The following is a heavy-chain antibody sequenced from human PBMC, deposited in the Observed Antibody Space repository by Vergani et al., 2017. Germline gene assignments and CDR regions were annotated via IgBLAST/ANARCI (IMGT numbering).Heavy chain of an antibody. D-gene: IGHD6-6*01. Sequence: EVQLLESGGGLVQPGGSLRLSCAASGFTFSSYAMSWVRQAPGKGLEWVSAISGSGGSTYYADSVKGRFTISSDNSKNTLYLQMNSLRAEDTAVYYCAKGDSSSSRRNWFDPGGQGTLVTVSS. J-gene: IGHJ5*02. CDR3: AKGDSSSSRRNWFDP. CDR2: ISGSGGST. V-gene: IGHV3-23*01. CDR1: GFTFSSYA.